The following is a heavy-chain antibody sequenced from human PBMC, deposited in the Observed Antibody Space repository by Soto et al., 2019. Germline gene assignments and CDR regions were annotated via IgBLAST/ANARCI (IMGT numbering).Heavy chain of an antibody. D-gene: IGHD6-19*01. J-gene: IGHJ1*01. CDR3: AMASGYSSGWSRGYFQH. V-gene: IGHV3-23*01. Sequence: ESVGGLVQPGGSLRLSCAASGFTFSSYAMSWVRQAPGKGLEWVSAISGSGGSTYYADSVKGRFTISRDNSKNTLYLQMNSLRAEDTAVYYCAMASGYSSGWSRGYFQHWGQGTLVTVSS. CDR2: ISGSGGST. CDR1: GFTFSSYA.